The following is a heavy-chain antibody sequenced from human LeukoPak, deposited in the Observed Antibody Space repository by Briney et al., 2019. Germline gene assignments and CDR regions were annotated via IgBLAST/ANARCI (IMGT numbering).Heavy chain of an antibody. J-gene: IGHJ4*02. CDR2: IYSGGST. CDR3: ARSARWFGVDY. CDR1: GFTVSSNY. D-gene: IGHD3-10*01. Sequence: GGSLRLSCAASGFTVSSNYMSWVRQAPGKGLEWVSVIYSGGSTYYADSVKGRFTISRDNSKNTLYLQMNSLRAEDTAVYYCARSARWFGVDYWGQGTLVTASS. V-gene: IGHV3-53*01.